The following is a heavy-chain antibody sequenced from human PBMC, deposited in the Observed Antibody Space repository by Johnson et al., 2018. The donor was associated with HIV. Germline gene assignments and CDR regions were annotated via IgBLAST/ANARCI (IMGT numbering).Heavy chain of an antibody. V-gene: IGHV3-11*04. D-gene: IGHD6-6*01. J-gene: IGHJ3*02. CDR1: GFTFSDYY. Sequence: QVQLVETGGGLVKPGGSLRLSCAASGFTFSDYYMSWIRQAPGTGLEWVSYISSSGSTIYYADSVKGRFTLSRDNAKNALYLQMNSLRSEETAVYYCARDVIKVIAARDDAFDIWGQGTMVTVSS. CDR3: ARDVIKVIAARDDAFDI. CDR2: ISSSGSTI.